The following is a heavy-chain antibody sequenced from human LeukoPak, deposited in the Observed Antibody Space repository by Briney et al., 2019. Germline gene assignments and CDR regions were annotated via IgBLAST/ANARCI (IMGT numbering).Heavy chain of an antibody. V-gene: IGHV3-9*01. J-gene: IGHJ4*02. CDR3: AKDRYYDFWSGSYYFDY. CDR1: GFTFDDYA. D-gene: IGHD3-3*01. Sequence: GGSLRLSCAASGFTFDDYAMHWVRQAPGKGLEWVSGISWNSGSIGYADSVKGRFTIFRDNAKNSLYLQMNSLRAEDTALYYCAKDRYYDFWSGSYYFDYWGQGTLVTVSS. CDR2: ISWNSGSI.